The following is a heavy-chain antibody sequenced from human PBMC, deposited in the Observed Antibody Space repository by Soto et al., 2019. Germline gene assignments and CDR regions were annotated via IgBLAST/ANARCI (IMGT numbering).Heavy chain of an antibody. V-gene: IGHV4-39*01. Sequence: SETLSLTCSVSGDSISNSRFYWAWIRQPPGEGLEWIGSIYHTGNAYYNPSPKSRVTIFVDTSKNQFSLKLTSVTAADTSLYYCARDSFDSSDYTTNWFDPWGQGTLVPVS. CDR1: GDSISNSRFY. J-gene: IGHJ5*02. CDR2: IYHTGNA. D-gene: IGHD3-22*01. CDR3: ARDSFDSSDYTTNWFDP.